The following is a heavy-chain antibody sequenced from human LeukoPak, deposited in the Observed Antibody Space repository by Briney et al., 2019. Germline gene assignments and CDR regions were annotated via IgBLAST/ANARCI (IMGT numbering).Heavy chain of an antibody. CDR1: GFTFDDYA. Sequence: SLRLSCAASGFTFDDYAMHWVRQAPGEGLEWVSGISWNSGSIGYADSVKGQFTISRDNAKNSLYLQMNSLRAEDTAVYYCARDWSGSYDYWGQGTLVTVSS. CDR3: ARDWSGSYDY. CDR2: ISWNSGSI. D-gene: IGHD1-26*01. V-gene: IGHV3-9*01. J-gene: IGHJ4*02.